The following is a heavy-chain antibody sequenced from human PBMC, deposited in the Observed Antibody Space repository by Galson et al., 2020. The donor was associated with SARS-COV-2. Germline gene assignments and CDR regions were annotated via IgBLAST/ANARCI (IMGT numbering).Heavy chain of an antibody. CDR1: GGSISSDAYS. V-gene: IGHV4-30-2*01. CDR3: ARGMYSGSYPAFDY. CDR2: IYHGGST. Sequence: ETSETLSLTCTVSGGSISSDAYSWSWIRQPPGKGLEWIGYIYHGGSTYYIPSLQSRVTISIDRSKNQFSLKLTSVTAADTAVYYCARGMYSGSYPAFDYWGQGTLVTVSS. J-gene: IGHJ4*02. D-gene: IGHD1-26*01.